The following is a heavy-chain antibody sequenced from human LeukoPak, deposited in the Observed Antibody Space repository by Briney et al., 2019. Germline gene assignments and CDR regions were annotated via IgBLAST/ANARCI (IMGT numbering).Heavy chain of an antibody. V-gene: IGHV3-21*01. D-gene: IGHD3-10*01. CDR3: ARGLLYEAFDI. CDR1: GFTFSSYS. Sequence: GGSLRLSCAASGFTFSSYSMNWARQAPGKGLEWVSSISSSSSYIYYADSVKGRFTISRDNAKNSLYLQMNSLRAEDTAVYYCARGLLYEAFDIWGQGTMVTVSS. J-gene: IGHJ3*02. CDR2: ISSSSSYI.